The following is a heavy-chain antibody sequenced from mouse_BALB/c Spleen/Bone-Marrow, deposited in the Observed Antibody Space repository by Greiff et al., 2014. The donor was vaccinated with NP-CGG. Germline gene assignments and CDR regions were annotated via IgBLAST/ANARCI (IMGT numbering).Heavy chain of an antibody. Sequence: VQLKESGGGLVQPGGSRKLSCAASGFTFSSFGMHWVRQAPEKGLEWVAYISSGSSTIFYADTVKGRFTVPRDDPKNTLFLQMTSLRSEDTAMYFCTRGGNWDDFDSWGQGTTLTVSS. J-gene: IGHJ2*01. D-gene: IGHD4-1*01. CDR3: TRGGNWDDFDS. V-gene: IGHV5-17*02. CDR1: GFTFSSFG. CDR2: ISSGSSTI.